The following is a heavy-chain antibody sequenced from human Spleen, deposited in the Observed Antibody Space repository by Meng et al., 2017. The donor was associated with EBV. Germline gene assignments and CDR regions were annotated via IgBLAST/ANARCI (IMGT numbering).Heavy chain of an antibody. CDR1: GFTFISYA. D-gene: IGHD4-17*01. Sequence: VQLVESGGGVVQPGRSLRLSCAASGFTFISYAMHWVRQAPGQGLEWVAMISYDGDIKNYADSVKGRFTISRDNSKNTLYLQMNGLRPEDTAMYYCASPGHYAEPPYWGQGTLVTVSS. J-gene: IGHJ4*02. V-gene: IGHV3-30-3*01. CDR3: ASPGHYAEPPY. CDR2: ISYDGDIK.